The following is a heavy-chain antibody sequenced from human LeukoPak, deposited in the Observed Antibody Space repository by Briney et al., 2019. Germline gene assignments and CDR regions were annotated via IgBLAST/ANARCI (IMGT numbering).Heavy chain of an antibody. CDR2: INPNSGGT. CDR1: GYTFTGYY. CDR3: ARGSGYDYYYGMDV. V-gene: IGHV1-2*02. D-gene: IGHD5-12*01. Sequence: ASVKVSCKTSGYTFTGYYIHWVRQAPGQGLEWMGWINPNSGGTNYAQKFQGRVTMTRDTSISTAYMELSRLRSDDTAVYYCARGSGYDYYYGMDVWGQGTTVTVSS. J-gene: IGHJ6*02.